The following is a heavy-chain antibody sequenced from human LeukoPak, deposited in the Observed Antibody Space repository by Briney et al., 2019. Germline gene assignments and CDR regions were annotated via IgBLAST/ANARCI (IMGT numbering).Heavy chain of an antibody. CDR2: ISGSGGST. V-gene: IGHV3-23*01. CDR1: GFTFSSYA. Sequence: PGGSLRLSCAASGFTFSSYAMSWVRQAPGKGLEWVSAISGSGGSTYYADSVKGRFTISRDNSKNTLYLQMNSLRAEDTAVYYCAVGPMVRGVMRTYFDYWGQGTLVTVSS. D-gene: IGHD3-10*01. CDR3: AVGPMVRGVMRTYFDY. J-gene: IGHJ4*02.